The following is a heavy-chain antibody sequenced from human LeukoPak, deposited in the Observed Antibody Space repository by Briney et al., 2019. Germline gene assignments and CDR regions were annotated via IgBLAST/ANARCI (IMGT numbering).Heavy chain of an antibody. J-gene: IGHJ4*02. CDR1: GFTFTSYE. Sequence: GGSLRLSCAASGFTFTSYEMNWVRQAPGKGLEWVSYISISGDTRDYADSVKGRFTISRDNTKNSLYLQMNSLRAEDTAVYYCARDGPPDYWGQGTLVTVSS. V-gene: IGHV3-48*03. CDR2: ISISGDTR. CDR3: ARDGPPDY.